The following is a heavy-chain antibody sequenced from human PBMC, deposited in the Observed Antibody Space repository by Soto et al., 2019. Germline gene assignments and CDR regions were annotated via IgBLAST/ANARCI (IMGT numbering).Heavy chain of an antibody. D-gene: IGHD6-19*01. CDR1: GGSFSGYY. V-gene: IGHV4-34*01. Sequence: PSETLSLTCAVYGGSFSGYYWSWIRQPPGKGLEWIGEINHSGSTNYNPSLKSRVTISVDTSKNQFSLKLSSVTAADTAVYYCARLSQWLVDYYFDYWGQGTLVTVSS. CDR2: INHSGST. CDR3: ARLSQWLVDYYFDY. J-gene: IGHJ4*02.